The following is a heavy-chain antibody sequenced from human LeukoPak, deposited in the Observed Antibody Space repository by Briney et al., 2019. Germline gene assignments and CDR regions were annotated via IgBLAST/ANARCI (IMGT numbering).Heavy chain of an antibody. J-gene: IGHJ6*02. D-gene: IGHD3-3*01. V-gene: IGHV4-34*01. CDR2: INHSGST. Sequence: PSETLSLTCAVYGGSFSGYYWGWIRQPPGKGLEWIGEINHSGSTNYNPSLKSRVTISVDTSKNQFSLKLSSVTAADTAVYYCARGRRYDFWSGYYYGMDVWGQGTTVTVSS. CDR3: ARGRRYDFWSGYYYGMDV. CDR1: GGSFSGYY.